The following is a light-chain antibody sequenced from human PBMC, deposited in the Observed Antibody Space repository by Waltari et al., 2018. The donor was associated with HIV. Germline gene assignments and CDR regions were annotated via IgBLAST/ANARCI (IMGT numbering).Light chain of an antibody. CDR2: DVS. J-gene: IGLJ3*02. V-gene: IGLV2-14*03. CDR1: SSAVGGYNY. CDR3: ESYTSTSVWV. Sequence: QSALTQPASVSASPGQSITISCTGSSSAVGGYNYVSWYQQHPGKAPRLMIYDVSTRPSGVSDRFSGSKSGDTASLTISGLQAEDEADYYCESYTSTSVWVFGGGTRLTVL.